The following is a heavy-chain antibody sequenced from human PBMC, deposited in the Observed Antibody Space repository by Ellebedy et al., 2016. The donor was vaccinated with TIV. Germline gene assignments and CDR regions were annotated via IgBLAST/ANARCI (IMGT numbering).Heavy chain of an antibody. D-gene: IGHD3-3*01. J-gene: IGHJ4*02. CDR1: GYTLTELS. Sequence: AASVKVSCKVSGYTLTELSMHWVRQAPGKGLEWMGGFEPEDGETIYAQKFQGRVTMTEATSTDTAYMELSILSSEDTAVYYCVTSRSDFWSGYYGYWGQGTLVTVSS. CDR2: FEPEDGET. CDR3: VTSRSDFWSGYYGY. V-gene: IGHV1-24*01.